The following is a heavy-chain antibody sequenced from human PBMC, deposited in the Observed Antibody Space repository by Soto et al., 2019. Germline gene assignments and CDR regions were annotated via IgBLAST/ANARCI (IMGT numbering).Heavy chain of an antibody. Sequence: QVQLGQSGAEVKKPGSSVKVSCKASGGTFSSYAISWVRQAPGQGLEWMGGIIPIFGTANSAQKFQGRVTITADESTSPAYMELSSLRSEDTAVYYCARSYGGNLVEPFDYWGQGTLVTVSS. CDR3: ARSYGGNLVEPFDY. J-gene: IGHJ4*02. D-gene: IGHD4-17*01. V-gene: IGHV1-69*12. CDR2: IIPIFGTA. CDR1: GGTFSSYA.